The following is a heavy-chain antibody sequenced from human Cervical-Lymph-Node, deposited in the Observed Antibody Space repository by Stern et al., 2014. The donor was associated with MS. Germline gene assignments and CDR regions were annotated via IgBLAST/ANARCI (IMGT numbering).Heavy chain of an antibody. CDR3: ARSTVVTNWFDP. CDR2: INHSGST. D-gene: IGHD4-23*01. Sequence: QVQLQQWGAGLLKPSETLSLTCAVYGGSFSGYYWSWIRQPPGKGLEWIGEINHSGSTNYNPSLKSRVTISVDNSKNKFSLKLSSLPAPDTAVYYCARSTVVTNWFDPWGQGTLVTVSS. CDR1: GGSFSGYY. J-gene: IGHJ5*02. V-gene: IGHV4-34*01.